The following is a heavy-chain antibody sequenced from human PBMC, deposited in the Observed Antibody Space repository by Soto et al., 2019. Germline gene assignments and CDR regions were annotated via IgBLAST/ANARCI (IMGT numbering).Heavy chain of an antibody. V-gene: IGHV4-30-4*01. D-gene: IGHD1-26*01. CDR2: IYYSGST. CDR3: ARVTPGAKKWDYFDS. CDR1: GGSINSGNFY. J-gene: IGHJ4*02. Sequence: SSETLSLTCTVSGGSINSGNFYWSWLRQPPGKGLEWIGYIYYSGSTYYNPSLKSRVTISPDTSKNQFSLSLTSVTAADTALYYCARVTPGAKKWDYFDSWGQGTPVTVSS.